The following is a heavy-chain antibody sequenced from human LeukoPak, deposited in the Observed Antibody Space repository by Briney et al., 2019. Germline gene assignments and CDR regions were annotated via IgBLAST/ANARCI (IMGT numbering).Heavy chain of an antibody. CDR1: GYSFTSYW. V-gene: IGHV5-51*01. J-gene: IGHJ3*02. CDR2: IYPGDSDT. CDR3: ARLDYDILTGYPPNAFDI. D-gene: IGHD3-9*01. Sequence: GESLKISCKGSGYSFTSYWIGWVRQMPGKGLEWMGIIYPGDSDTRYSPSFQGQVTISADKSISTAYLQWSSLKASDTAMYYCARLDYDILTGYPPNAFDIWGQGTMVTVSS.